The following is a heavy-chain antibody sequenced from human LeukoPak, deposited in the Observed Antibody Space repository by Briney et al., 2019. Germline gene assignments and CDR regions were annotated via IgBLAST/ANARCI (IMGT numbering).Heavy chain of an antibody. Sequence: SQTLSLTCAISGDSVSSNSAAWNWIRQSPSRGLEWLGRTYYRSKWYNDYAVSVKSRITFNPDTSKNQFSLQLNSVTPEDTAVYYCAAAAGTWYYYAMDVWGQGTTVTVSS. CDR3: AAAAGTWYYYAMDV. V-gene: IGHV6-1*01. CDR2: TYYRSKWYN. J-gene: IGHJ6*02. CDR1: GDSVSSNSAA. D-gene: IGHD6-13*01.